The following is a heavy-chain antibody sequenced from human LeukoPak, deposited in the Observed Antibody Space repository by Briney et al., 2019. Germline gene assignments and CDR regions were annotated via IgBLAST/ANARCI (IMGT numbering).Heavy chain of an antibody. CDR1: GFTFDDYG. CDR2: TNSDGSTT. J-gene: IGHJ4*02. V-gene: IGHV3-74*01. D-gene: IGHD5-12*01. CDR3: ARVGLIGYSGYPLDY. Sequence: PGGSLRLSCAASGFTFDDYGMNWVRQAPGKGLVWVSRTNSDGSTTNYADSVKGRFTISRDNAKNTLYLQMNSLRAEDTAVYYCARVGLIGYSGYPLDYRGQGTLVTVSS.